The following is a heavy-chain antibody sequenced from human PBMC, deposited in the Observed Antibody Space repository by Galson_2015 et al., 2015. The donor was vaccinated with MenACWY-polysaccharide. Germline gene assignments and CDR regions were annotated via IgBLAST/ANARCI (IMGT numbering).Heavy chain of an antibody. Sequence: SLRLSCAASGFTFSNFWMSWVRQAPGKELEWVASIKQDGSEKYLVDSVKGRFTISRDNAENSLFLQMDSLRADDTAVYYCARAFGYRWACYFDYWGQGALVTVSS. D-gene: IGHD5-12*01. CDR3: ARAFGYRWACYFDY. V-gene: IGHV3-7*01. CDR1: GFTFSNFW. J-gene: IGHJ4*02. CDR2: IKQDGSEK.